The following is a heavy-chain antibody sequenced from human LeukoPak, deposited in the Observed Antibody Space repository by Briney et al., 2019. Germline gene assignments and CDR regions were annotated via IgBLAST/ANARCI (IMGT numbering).Heavy chain of an antibody. CDR1: GYTFTSYY. CDR2: INPSGGST. V-gene: IGHV1-46*01. D-gene: IGHD3-22*01. CDR3: ARALITMIVES. J-gene: IGHJ5*02. Sequence: ASVKVSCKASGYTFTSYYMHWVRQAPGQGLEWMGIINPSGGSTSYAQKFQGRVTTTRDTSTSTVYMELSSLRSEDTAVYYCARALITMIVESWGQGTLVTVSS.